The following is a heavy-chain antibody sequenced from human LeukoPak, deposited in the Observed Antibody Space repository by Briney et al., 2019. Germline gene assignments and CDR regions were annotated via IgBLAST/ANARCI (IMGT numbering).Heavy chain of an antibody. V-gene: IGHV3-30*02. D-gene: IGHD3-9*01. J-gene: IGHJ6*03. CDR1: GFTFSSYG. CDR3: ARAIRVYHYMDV. Sequence: GGSLRLSCAASGFTFSSYGMHWVRQAPGKGLEWVAFIRYDGSNKYYADSVKGRFTISRDNSKNTLYLQMNSLRPEDTAVYYCARAIRVYHYMDVWGKGTTVTVSS. CDR2: IRYDGSNK.